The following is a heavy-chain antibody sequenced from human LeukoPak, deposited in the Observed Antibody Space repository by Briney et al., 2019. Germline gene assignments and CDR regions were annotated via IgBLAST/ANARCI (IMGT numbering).Heavy chain of an antibody. D-gene: IGHD2-2*01. CDR1: GYTFINYA. Sequence: ASVKVSCKASGYTFINYAISWVRQAPGQGLEWMGWISAYNANTHYAQKIQGRVTVTTDTSTSTAYMELRSLRSDDTAVYYCARATRHIVVVPAAIMFDPWGQGTLVTVSS. J-gene: IGHJ5*02. CDR2: ISAYNANT. V-gene: IGHV1-18*01. CDR3: ARATRHIVVVPAAIMFDP.